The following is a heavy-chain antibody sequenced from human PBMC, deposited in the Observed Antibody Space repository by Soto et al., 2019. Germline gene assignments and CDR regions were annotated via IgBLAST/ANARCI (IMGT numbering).Heavy chain of an antibody. J-gene: IGHJ4*02. CDR1: GFTFSSYS. D-gene: IGHD3-16*02. Sequence: GGSLRLSCAASGFTFSSYSMNWVRQAPGKGLEWVSSISSSSSYIYYADSVKGRFTISRDNAKNSLYLQMNSLRAEDTAVYYCASFPMITFGGVIVDYWGQGTLVTVSS. CDR2: ISSSSSYI. V-gene: IGHV3-21*01. CDR3: ASFPMITFGGVIVDY.